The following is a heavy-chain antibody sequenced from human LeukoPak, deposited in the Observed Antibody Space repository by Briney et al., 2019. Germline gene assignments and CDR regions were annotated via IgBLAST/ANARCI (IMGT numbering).Heavy chain of an antibody. D-gene: IGHD3-22*01. Sequence: PSETLSLTCAVSGGSISSGGYSWSWLRQPPGKGLEWIGYIYHSGSTYYNPSLKSRVTISVDRSKNQFSLKLSSVTAADTAMYYCARGPYYYDSSGYIDYWGQGTLVTVSS. CDR3: ARGPYYYDSSGYIDY. J-gene: IGHJ4*02. CDR2: IYHSGST. CDR1: GGSISSGGYS. V-gene: IGHV4-30-2*01.